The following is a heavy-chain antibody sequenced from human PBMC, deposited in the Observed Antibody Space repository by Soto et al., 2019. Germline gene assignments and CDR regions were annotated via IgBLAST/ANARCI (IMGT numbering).Heavy chain of an antibody. Sequence: EVQLVESGGGLVQHGGSLRLSCAASGFTFSSHWMSWVRQAPGKGLEWLASIKQDGSEKHYVDSVKGRFTISRDNAKNSLYLQMNSLGVEDTAVYYCARVYYDYIWGSYPLVYWGQGTLVTVSS. J-gene: IGHJ4*02. CDR1: GFTFSSHW. D-gene: IGHD3-16*02. V-gene: IGHV3-7*01. CDR2: IKQDGSEK. CDR3: ARVYYDYIWGSYPLVY.